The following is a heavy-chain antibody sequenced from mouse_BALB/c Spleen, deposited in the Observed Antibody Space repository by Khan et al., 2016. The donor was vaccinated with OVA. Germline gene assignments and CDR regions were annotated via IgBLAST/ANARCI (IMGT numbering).Heavy chain of an antibody. J-gene: IGHJ2*01. V-gene: IGHV3-2*02. Sequence: VQLKESGPGLVKPSQSLSLTCTVTGYSITSDYAWNWIRQFPGNKLEWMGYIKYSGSTSYNPSLKSRISITRDTSKNQFFLQLNSVTTEDTATYAGARSGTITTVVATDFDYWGQGTTLTVSS. CDR1: GYSITSDYA. CDR2: IKYSGST. D-gene: IGHD1-1*01. CDR3: ARSGTITTVVATDFDY.